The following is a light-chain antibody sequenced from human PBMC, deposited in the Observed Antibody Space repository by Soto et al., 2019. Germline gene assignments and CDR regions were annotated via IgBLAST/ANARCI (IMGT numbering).Light chain of an antibody. Sequence: VLTHSAATRSLSPGERATLSCRASQSIHTSLAWYQQKPGQPPRLVVYDSTLRANGVPDRFGGSRSGTEFTLTINNLDPEDLAVYYCQPRHVWPSITFGQGARLEIK. CDR2: DST. J-gene: IGKJ5*01. CDR1: QSIHTS. CDR3: QPRHVWPSIT. V-gene: IGKV3-11*01.